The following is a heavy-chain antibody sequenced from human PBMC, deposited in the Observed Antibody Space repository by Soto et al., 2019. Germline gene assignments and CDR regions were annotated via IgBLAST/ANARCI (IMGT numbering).Heavy chain of an antibody. Sequence: EVQLVESGGGLVQPGGSLRLSCAASGFTFSIYWMHWVRQAPGKGLVWVSRINSDGSSTSYAASVKGRFTISRDNAKNTLYLQMNSLRAEDTAVYYCARRGHIATIDIWGQGTMVTVSS. CDR1: GFTFSIYW. D-gene: IGHD6-13*01. V-gene: IGHV3-74*01. CDR3: ARRGHIATIDI. J-gene: IGHJ3*02. CDR2: INSDGSST.